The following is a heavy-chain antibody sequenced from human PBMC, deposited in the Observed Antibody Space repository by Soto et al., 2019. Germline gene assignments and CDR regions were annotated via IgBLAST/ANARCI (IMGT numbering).Heavy chain of an antibody. Sequence: EVQVVESGGGLVQPGGSLRLSCAASGFSVTNNYMNWVRQAPGKGLEWVSIIDIGGNTFYADSVKDRFTMSRDNSRNTLFRHMDSLRAEDTAVYYCARGRGSTGYLGREHYFDYWGQGTLVTVSP. CDR1: GFSVTNNY. J-gene: IGHJ4*02. D-gene: IGHD2-2*01. CDR2: IDIGGNT. CDR3: ARGRGSTGYLGREHYFDY. V-gene: IGHV3-66*01.